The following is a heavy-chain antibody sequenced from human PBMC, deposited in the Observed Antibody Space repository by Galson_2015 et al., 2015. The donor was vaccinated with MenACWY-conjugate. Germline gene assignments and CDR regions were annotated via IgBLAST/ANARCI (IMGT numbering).Heavy chain of an antibody. Sequence: ETLSLTCAVSGDSISSSNWWSWVRRSPGKGLEWIGEVYHSGSTNYNPSVKSRVTISVDKSKNQFSLKLSAVTAADTAVYYCARDPIAVTGTFYDYGGQGTLVTVSS. D-gene: IGHD6-19*01. V-gene: IGHV4-4*02. CDR2: VYHSGST. J-gene: IGHJ4*02. CDR3: ARDPIAVTGTFYDY. CDR1: GDSISSSNW.